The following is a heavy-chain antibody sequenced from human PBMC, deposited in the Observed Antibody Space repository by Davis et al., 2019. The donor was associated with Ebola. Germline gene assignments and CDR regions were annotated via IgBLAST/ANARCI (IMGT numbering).Heavy chain of an antibody. V-gene: IGHV3-11*04. CDR2: ISSSGSTI. CDR1: GFTFSDYY. J-gene: IGHJ6*02. D-gene: IGHD3-22*01. Sequence: GESLKISCAASGFTFSDYYMSWIRQAPGKGLEWVSYISSSGSTIYYADSVKGRFTISRDNAKNSLYLQMNSLRAEDTAVYYCARGDYDSSGYQYYYYYYGMDVWGQGTTVTVSS. CDR3: ARGDYDSSGYQYYYYYYGMDV.